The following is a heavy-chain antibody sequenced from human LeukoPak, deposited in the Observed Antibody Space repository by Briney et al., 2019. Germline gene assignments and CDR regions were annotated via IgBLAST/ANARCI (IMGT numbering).Heavy chain of an antibody. D-gene: IGHD2-2*01. CDR1: GGTFSSYA. J-gene: IGHJ5*02. Sequence: GASVKVSCKASGGTFSSYAISWVRQAPGQGLEWMGGIIPIFGTANYAQKFQGRVTITADESTSTAYMELSSLRSEDTAVYYCARGGIVVVRGKNWFDPWGQGTLSPSPQ. CDR2: IIPIFGTA. CDR3: ARGGIVVVRGKNWFDP. V-gene: IGHV1-69*13.